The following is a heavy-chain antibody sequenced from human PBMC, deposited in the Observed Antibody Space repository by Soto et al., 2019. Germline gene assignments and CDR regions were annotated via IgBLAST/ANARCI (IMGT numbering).Heavy chain of an antibody. D-gene: IGHD2-21*01. V-gene: IGHV3-21*01. Sequence: GGSLRLSCAASGFTFSSYSMNWVRQAPGKGLEWVSSISSSSSYIYYADSVKGRFTISRDNVKNSLDLQMNSLRAEDTAVYYCARDRPSFVTAVHYYYYMDVWGKGTTVTVSS. J-gene: IGHJ6*03. CDR3: ARDRPSFVTAVHYYYYMDV. CDR2: ISSSSSYI. CDR1: GFTFSSYS.